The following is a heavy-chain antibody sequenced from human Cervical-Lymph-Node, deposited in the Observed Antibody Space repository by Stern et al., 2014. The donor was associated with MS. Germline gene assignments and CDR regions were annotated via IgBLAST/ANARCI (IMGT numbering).Heavy chain of an antibody. Sequence: VQLVESGPGLVKPSQTLSLTCTVSGGSISSGSYYWSWIRQPAGKGLEWIGRIYTSGSTNYNPSLKSRVTISVATSKNPFSLKLSSVTAADTAVYYCARGNPYYYGMDVWGQGTTVTVSS. CDR2: IYTSGST. CDR3: ARGNPYYYGMDV. J-gene: IGHJ6*02. V-gene: IGHV4-61*02. CDR1: GGSISSGSYY.